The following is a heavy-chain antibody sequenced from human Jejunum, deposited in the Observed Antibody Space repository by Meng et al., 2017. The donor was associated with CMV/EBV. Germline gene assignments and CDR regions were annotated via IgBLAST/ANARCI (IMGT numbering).Heavy chain of an antibody. CDR3: ARDNWGETNYYGMDV. Sequence: FTFDDYGRSWVGQGPGKGLEWVYGINWNGGRKGYAEYVKGRCNISRDNAKNSLYLQMNSLRAEDTALYYCARDNWGETNYYGMDVWGQGTTVTVSS. J-gene: IGHJ6*02. D-gene: IGHD7-27*01. CDR2: INWNGGRK. CDR1: FTFDDYG. V-gene: IGHV3-20*03.